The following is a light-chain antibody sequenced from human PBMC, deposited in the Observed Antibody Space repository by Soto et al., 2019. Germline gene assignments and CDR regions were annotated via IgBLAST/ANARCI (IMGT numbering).Light chain of an antibody. CDR3: QQSYSTPFT. Sequence: DIQMTQSPSSLSASVGDRVTITCRASQSISSYLNWYQQKPGKAPKLLIYAASTLQRGVPSRFSGSGFGADFTLTIISLQPEDFATYYCQQSYSTPFTFGPGTKVDIK. CDR2: AAS. CDR1: QSISSY. V-gene: IGKV1-39*01. J-gene: IGKJ3*01.